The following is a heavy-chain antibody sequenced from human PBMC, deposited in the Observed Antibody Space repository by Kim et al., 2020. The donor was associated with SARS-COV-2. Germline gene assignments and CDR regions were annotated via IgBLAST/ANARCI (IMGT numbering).Heavy chain of an antibody. CDR2: IRSKAYGGTT. CDR3: LRSTSNWDY. V-gene: IGHV3-49*04. Sequence: GGSLRLSCTASGFTFGDYAMSWVRQAPGKGLEWVGFIRSKAYGGTTEYAASVKGRFTISRDDSKSIAYLQMNSLKTEDTAVYYCLRSTSNWDYWGQGTLVTVSS. CDR1: GFTFGDYA. J-gene: IGHJ4*02. D-gene: IGHD2-2*01.